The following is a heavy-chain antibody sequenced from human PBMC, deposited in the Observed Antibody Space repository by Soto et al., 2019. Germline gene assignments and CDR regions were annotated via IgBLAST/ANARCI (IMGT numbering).Heavy chain of an antibody. CDR1: GYTFTSYG. J-gene: IGHJ4*02. V-gene: IGHV1-18*01. CDR2: ISAYNGNT. CDR3: TRGLRYGVTGYYFDY. Sequence: ASVKVSCKASGYTFTSYGISWVRQAPGQGLEWMGWISAYNGNTNYAQKLQGRVTMTTDTSTSTAYMELRSLRSDDTAVYYCTRGLRYGVTGYYFDYWGQGTLVTVSS. D-gene: IGHD4-17*01.